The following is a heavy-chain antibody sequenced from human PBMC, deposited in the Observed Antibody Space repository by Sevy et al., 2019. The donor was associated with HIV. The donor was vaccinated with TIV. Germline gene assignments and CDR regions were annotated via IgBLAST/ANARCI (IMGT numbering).Heavy chain of an antibody. CDR3: ARGGYSYGPQGTGFDI. CDR1: GFTFSSYW. D-gene: IGHD5-18*01. J-gene: IGHJ3*02. Sequence: GGSLRLSCAASGFTFSSYWMSWVRQAPGKGLEWVANIKQDGSEKYYVDSVKGRFTISRDNAKNSLYLQMNSLRAEDTAVYYCARGGYSYGPQGTGFDIWGQGTMVTVSS. V-gene: IGHV3-7*01. CDR2: IKQDGSEK.